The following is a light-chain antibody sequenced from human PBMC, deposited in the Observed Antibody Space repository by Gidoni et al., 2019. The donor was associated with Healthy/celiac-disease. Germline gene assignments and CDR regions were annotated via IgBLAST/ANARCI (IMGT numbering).Light chain of an antibody. CDR1: QSVSSSY. J-gene: IGKJ5*01. CDR2: GAS. Sequence: DIVLTQSPGTLSLSPGERATLSCRASQSVSSSYLAWYQQQPGQAPRLLIYGASSRATGIPDRFSGSGSGTDFTITISRLEPEDFAVYYCQQYGSSSITFGQGTRLEIK. V-gene: IGKV3-20*01. CDR3: QQYGSSSIT.